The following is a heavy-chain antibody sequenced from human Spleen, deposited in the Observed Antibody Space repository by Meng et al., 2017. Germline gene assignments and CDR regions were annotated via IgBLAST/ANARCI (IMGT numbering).Heavy chain of an antibody. D-gene: IGHD1-20*01. V-gene: IGHV4-61*02. CDR1: GGSISSGSYY. CDR3: ARDLVTGIGYFDP. Sequence: SETLSLTCTVSGGSISSGSYYWTWIRQPAGKGLEWIRRIHSSGSTNYNPSLKSRVTISVDTSKNHFSLKLSSVTAADTAVYYCARDLVTGIGYFDPWGQGTLVTVSS. J-gene: IGHJ5*02. CDR2: IHSSGST.